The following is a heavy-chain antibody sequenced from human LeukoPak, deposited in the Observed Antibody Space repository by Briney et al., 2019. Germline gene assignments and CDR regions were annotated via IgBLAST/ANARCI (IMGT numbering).Heavy chain of an antibody. CDR2: ISAYNGNT. D-gene: IGHD3-22*01. CDR1: GYTFTSSG. Sequence: ASVKVSCKASGYTFTSSGISWVRQAPGQGLEWMGWISAYNGNTNYAQKLQGRVTMTTDTSTSTAYMELRSLRSDDTAVYYCAKDYDSSGYFSGGYWGQGTLVTVSS. CDR3: AKDYDSSGYFSGGY. V-gene: IGHV1-18*01. J-gene: IGHJ4*02.